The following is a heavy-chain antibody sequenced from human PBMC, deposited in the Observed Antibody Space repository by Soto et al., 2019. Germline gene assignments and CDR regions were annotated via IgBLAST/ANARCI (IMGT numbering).Heavy chain of an antibody. CDR2: ISYDGSNK. J-gene: IGHJ4*02. V-gene: IGHV3-30*18. CDR1: GFTFSSYG. D-gene: IGHD5-12*01. CDR3: AKGQGYGVVNPFDY. Sequence: QVQLVESGGGVVQPGRSLRLSCAASGFTFSSYGMHWVRQAPGKGLEWVAVISYDGSNKYYADSVKGRFTISRDNSKNTLYLQMNSLRAEDTAVYYCAKGQGYGVVNPFDYWGKGTLVTVSS.